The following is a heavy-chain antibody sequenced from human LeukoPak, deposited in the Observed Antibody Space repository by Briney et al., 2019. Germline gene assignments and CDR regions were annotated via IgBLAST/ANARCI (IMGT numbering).Heavy chain of an antibody. CDR1: GYTFTDYS. CDR3: ARLGMVRGVLTLDY. J-gene: IGHJ4*02. V-gene: IGHV7-4-1*02. Sequence: ASVKVSCKASGYTFTDYSMDWVRQAPGQGPEWMGWINTNTGNPTYAQGFTGRFVFSLDTSVSTAYLQISSLKAADTAVYYCARLGMVRGVLTLDYWGQGTLVTVSS. CDR2: INTNTGNP. D-gene: IGHD3-10*01.